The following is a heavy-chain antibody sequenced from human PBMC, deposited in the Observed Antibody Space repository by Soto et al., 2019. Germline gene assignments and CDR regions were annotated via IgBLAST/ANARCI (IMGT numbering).Heavy chain of an antibody. CDR1: RFTFSSYA. CDR3: AYSSTPFDY. Sequence: PGGSLRLSCAASRFTFSSYAMSLVRQAPGKGLEWVSAISGSGGSTYYADSVKGRFTISRDNSKNTLYLQMNSLRAEDTAVYYCAYSSTPFDYWGQGTLVTVSS. CDR2: ISGSGGST. V-gene: IGHV3-23*01. J-gene: IGHJ4*02. D-gene: IGHD6-13*01.